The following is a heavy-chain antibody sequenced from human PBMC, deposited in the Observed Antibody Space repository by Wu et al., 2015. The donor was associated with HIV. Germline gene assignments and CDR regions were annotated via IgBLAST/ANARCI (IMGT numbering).Heavy chain of an antibody. V-gene: IGHV1-46*01. CDR1: GYTFTSYY. D-gene: IGHD6-13*01. CDR2: INPSGGST. J-gene: IGHJ3*02. CDR3: ARDRNIAGIAPGAFDI. Sequence: QVQLVQSGAEVKKPGASVKVSCKASGYTFTSYYMHWVRQAPGQGLEWMGIINPSGGSTSYAQKFQGRVTMTRDTSTSTVYMELSSLRSEDTAVYYCARDRNIAGIAPGAFDIWGQGTMVTVSS.